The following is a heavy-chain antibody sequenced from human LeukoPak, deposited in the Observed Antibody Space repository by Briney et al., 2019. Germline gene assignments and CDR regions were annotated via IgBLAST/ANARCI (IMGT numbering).Heavy chain of an antibody. CDR2: IKEDGGEE. J-gene: IGHJ4*02. CDR3: VRDSRPGGDMGLHHNFDQ. D-gene: IGHD3-10*01. V-gene: IGHV3-7*01. Sequence: GGSLSLSCAASGFNFSGLWMTWVREIRGRGVQCVANIKEDGGEEYEVDSVKGRFASSRDNTKRSLFLQMNSLRGDDTAVYFCVRDSRPGGDMGLHHNFDQWGQGTLVTVSS. CDR1: GFNFSGLW.